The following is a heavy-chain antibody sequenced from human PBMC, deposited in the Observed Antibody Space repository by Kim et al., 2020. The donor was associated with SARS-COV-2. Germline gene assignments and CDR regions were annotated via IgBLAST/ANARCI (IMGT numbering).Heavy chain of an antibody. V-gene: IGHV3-30*04. CDR3: ARGYDILTGYLTPDY. Sequence: GGSLRLSCAASGFTFSSYAMHWVRQAPGKGLEWVAVISYDGSNKYYADSVKGRFTISRDNSKNTLHLQMNSLRAEDTAVYYCARGYDILTGYLTPDYWG. D-gene: IGHD3-9*01. J-gene: IGHJ4*01. CDR2: ISYDGSNK. CDR1: GFTFSSYA.